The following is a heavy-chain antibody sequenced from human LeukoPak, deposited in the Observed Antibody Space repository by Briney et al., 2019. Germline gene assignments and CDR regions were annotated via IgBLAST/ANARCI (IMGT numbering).Heavy chain of an antibody. CDR1: GESFSGYY. V-gene: IGHV4-34*01. D-gene: IGHD2-2*01. CDR3: ARGPATTGNSCYVYY. CDR2: INHSGST. Sequence: PSETLSLTCAVYGESFSGYYRSWIRQPPGKGLEWIGEINHSGSTNYNPSLKSRVTISVDTSKNQFSPMLSSVTAADTAVYYCARGPATTGNSCYVYYWGQGTLVTVSS. J-gene: IGHJ4*02.